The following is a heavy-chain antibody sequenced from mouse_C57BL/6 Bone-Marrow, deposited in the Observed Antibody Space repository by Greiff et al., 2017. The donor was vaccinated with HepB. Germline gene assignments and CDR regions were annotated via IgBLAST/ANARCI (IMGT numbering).Heavy chain of an antibody. CDR1: GYSFPGYY. J-gene: IGHJ4*01. Sequence: VQLQQSGPELVKPGASVKISCKASGYSFPGYYMNWVKQSPEKSLEWIGEINPSTGGTTYNQKFKAKATLTVDKSSSTAYMQLKSLTSEDSAVYYCARYYYGSSYPYYYAMDYWGQGTSVTVSS. V-gene: IGHV1-42*01. CDR2: INPSTGGT. CDR3: ARYYYGSSYPYYYAMDY. D-gene: IGHD1-1*01.